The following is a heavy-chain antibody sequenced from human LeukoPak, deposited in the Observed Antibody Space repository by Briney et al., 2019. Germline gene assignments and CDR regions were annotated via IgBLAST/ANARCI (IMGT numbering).Heavy chain of an antibody. Sequence: GGSLRLSCAASGFTFSSYEMNWVRQAPGKGLEWVSCISSSGSTIYYADSVKGRFTISRDNAKNSLYLQMNSLRAEDTAVYYCCELGVTVVGGVWGQGTTVTISS. D-gene: IGHD3-10*02. J-gene: IGHJ6*02. CDR1: GFTFSSYE. CDR3: CELGVTVVGGV. CDR2: ISSSGSTI. V-gene: IGHV3-48*03.